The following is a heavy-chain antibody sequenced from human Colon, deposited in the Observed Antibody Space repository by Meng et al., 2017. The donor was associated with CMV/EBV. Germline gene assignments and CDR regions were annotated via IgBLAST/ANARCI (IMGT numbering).Heavy chain of an antibody. CDR1: GYTFTGYL. J-gene: IGHJ4*02. CDR2: INPYSGDT. CDR3: GTFGGDFDY. V-gene: IGHV1-2*02. D-gene: IGHD3-3*01. Sequence: QVHLMQSRAAMREAGASVKVSCKASGYTFTGYLIHWVRQAPGQGLEWMGWINPYSGDTIYAQKFEVGVTMTRDASITTAYLELSSLKSDDTAVYYCGTFGGDFDYWGQGTLVTVSS.